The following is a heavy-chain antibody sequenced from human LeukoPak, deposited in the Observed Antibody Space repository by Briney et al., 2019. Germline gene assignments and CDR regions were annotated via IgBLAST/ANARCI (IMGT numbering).Heavy chain of an antibody. V-gene: IGHV4-59*12. Sequence: SETLSLTCTVSGGSISSYYWSWIRQPPGKGLEWIGYIYYSGSTNYNPSLKSRVTISVDTSKNQFSLKLSSVTAADTAVYYCARGRDSSSSRYYYYYMDVWGKGTTVTVSS. CDR2: IYYSGST. CDR3: ARGRDSSSSRYYYYYMDV. CDR1: GGSISSYY. D-gene: IGHD6-6*01. J-gene: IGHJ6*03.